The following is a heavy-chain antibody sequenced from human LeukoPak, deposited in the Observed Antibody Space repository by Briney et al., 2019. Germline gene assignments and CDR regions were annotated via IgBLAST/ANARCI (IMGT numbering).Heavy chain of an antibody. CDR3: AREDGDPTYYYMDV. CDR2: INPNSGGT. J-gene: IGHJ6*03. CDR1: GYTFTGYY. V-gene: IGHV1-2*02. Sequence: ASVKVSCKASGYTFTGYYMHWVRQAPGQGLEWMGWINPNSGGTNYAQKFQGRVTMTRDTSISTAYMELSRLRSDDTAVYYCAREDGDPTYYYMDVWGKGTTVTISS. D-gene: IGHD4-17*01.